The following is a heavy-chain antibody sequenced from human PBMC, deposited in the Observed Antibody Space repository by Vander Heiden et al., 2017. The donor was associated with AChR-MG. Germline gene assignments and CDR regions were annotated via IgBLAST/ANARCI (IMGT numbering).Heavy chain of an antibody. V-gene: IGHV3-48*01. D-gene: IGHD3-10*01. CDR3: ARDGDSESYYDHPYYFDY. J-gene: IGHJ4*02. CDR1: GFTFGSYS. CDR2: ISTSGAT. Sequence: EVQLVESGGGLVQPGGSLRLSCAASGFTFGSYSMNWVRQAPGKGLEWISYISTSGATYYADSVKGRSTISRDNAKNSLYLQINSLRAEDTAVYYCARDGDSESYYDHPYYFDYWGQGALVTVSS.